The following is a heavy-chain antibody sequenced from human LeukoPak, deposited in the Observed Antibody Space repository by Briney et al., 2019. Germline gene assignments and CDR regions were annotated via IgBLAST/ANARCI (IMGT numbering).Heavy chain of an antibody. CDR2: INPQSGAT. V-gene: IGHV1-2*02. D-gene: IGHD3-22*01. J-gene: IGHJ4*02. CDR3: ARGGDDSGLYFAY. CDR1: GYTFTDSY. Sequence: ASVKVSCKASGYTFTDSYMHWLRQAPGQGLEWMAWINPQSGATNYAQKFRGRVTMTKHMSITTAYMEVTSLRSDDTAVYYCARGGDDSGLYFAYWGQRTLVSVSS.